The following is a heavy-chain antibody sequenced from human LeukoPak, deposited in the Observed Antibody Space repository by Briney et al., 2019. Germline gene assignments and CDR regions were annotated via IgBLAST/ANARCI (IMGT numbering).Heavy chain of an antibody. CDR3: ARISYYDFWSGYYYYYMDG. V-gene: IGHV4-39*01. CDR2: IYYSGTT. D-gene: IGHD3-3*01. CDR1: GGSISSSSYH. J-gene: IGHJ6*03. Sequence: SETLSLTCTVSGGSISSSSYHWGRLPPPQGQGLVWIGSIYYSGTTYYNPSLKSRVTISGDTSKNQFSLKLSSATAADTAVYYCARISYYDFWSGYYYYYMDGWGKGTTVTVSS.